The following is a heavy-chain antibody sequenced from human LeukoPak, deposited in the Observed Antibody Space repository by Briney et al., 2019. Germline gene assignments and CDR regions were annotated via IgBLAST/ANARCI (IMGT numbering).Heavy chain of an antibody. D-gene: IGHD1-26*01. CDR3: ARDKWEPRYGFDI. J-gene: IGHJ3*02. CDR1: GGSFSGYY. Sequence: SETLSLTCAVYGGSFSGYYWSWIRQPPGKGLEWIGEINHSGSTNYNPSLTSRVTISVDTSKNQFSLKLSSVTAADTAVYYCARDKWEPRYGFDIWGQGTMVTVSS. V-gene: IGHV4-34*01. CDR2: INHSGST.